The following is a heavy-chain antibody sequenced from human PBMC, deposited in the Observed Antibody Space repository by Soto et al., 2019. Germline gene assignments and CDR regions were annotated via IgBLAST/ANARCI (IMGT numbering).Heavy chain of an antibody. CDR3: ARYYGSGSYYRGSFDP. J-gene: IGHJ5*02. CDR1: GGSISSGGYY. CDR2: IYYSGST. Sequence: SETLSLTCTVSGGSISSGGYYLSWIRQHPGKGLEWIGYIYYSGSTSYIPSLKSRITISIDTSKNQFSLKLNSVTAADTAVYYCARYYGSGSYYRGSFDPWGQGTLVTVSS. V-gene: IGHV4-31*03. D-gene: IGHD3-10*01.